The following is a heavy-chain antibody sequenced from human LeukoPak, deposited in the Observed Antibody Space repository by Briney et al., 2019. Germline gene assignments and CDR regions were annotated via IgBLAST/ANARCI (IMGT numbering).Heavy chain of an antibody. CDR2: IYYSGST. Sequence: PSQTLSLTCTVSGGSISSGDYYWRWIRQPPGKGLEGFGYIYYSGSTYYNPSLKSRVTISVDTSKNQFSLKLSSVTAADTAVYYCARKGWNDDDYWGQGTLVTVSS. CDR1: GGSISSGDYY. J-gene: IGHJ4*02. CDR3: ARKGWNDDDY. D-gene: IGHD1-1*01. V-gene: IGHV4-30-4*01.